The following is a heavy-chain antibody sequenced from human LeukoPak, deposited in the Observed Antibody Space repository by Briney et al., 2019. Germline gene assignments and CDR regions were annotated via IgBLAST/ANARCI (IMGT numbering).Heavy chain of an antibody. J-gene: IGHJ4*02. D-gene: IGHD4-17*01. CDR3: ARNQGDYPFDY. CDR2: IYYSGST. V-gene: IGHV4-59*06. Sequence: SETLSLTCTVSGGSISSYYWSWIRQPPGKGLEWIGYIYYSGSTYYNPSLKSRVTISVDTSKNQFSLKLSSVTAADTAVYYCARNQGDYPFDYWGQGTLVTVSS. CDR1: GGSISSYY.